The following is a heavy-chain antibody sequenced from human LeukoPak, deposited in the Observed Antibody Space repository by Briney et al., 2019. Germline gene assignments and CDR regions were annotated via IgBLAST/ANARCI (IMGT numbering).Heavy chain of an antibody. J-gene: IGHJ6*03. CDR1: GFTFSSYS. V-gene: IGHV3-21*01. CDR2: ISSSSSYI. Sequence: GGSLRLSCAASGFTFSSYSMNWVRQAPGKGLEWVSSISSSSSYIYYADSVKGRFTISRDNAKNSLYLQMNSLRAEDTAVYYCARGLAGSSYYYYYYMDVWGKGTTVTVSS. CDR3: ARGLAGSSYYYYYYMDV. D-gene: IGHD2-15*01.